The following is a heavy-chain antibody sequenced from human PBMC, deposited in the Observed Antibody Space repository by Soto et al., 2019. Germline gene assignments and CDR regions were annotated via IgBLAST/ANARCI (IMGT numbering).Heavy chain of an antibody. J-gene: IGHJ6*03. D-gene: IGHD6-25*01. Sequence: DVQLVESGGGLVQPGRSLRLSCAASGFTFDDYAMHWVRQAPGKGLEWVSGISWNSGSIGYADSVKGRFTISRDNAKNSLYLQMNSLRAEDTALYYCARARAAVTDYYYYYMDVWGKGTTVTVSS. CDR2: ISWNSGSI. CDR1: GFTFDDYA. CDR3: ARARAAVTDYYYYYMDV. V-gene: IGHV3-9*01.